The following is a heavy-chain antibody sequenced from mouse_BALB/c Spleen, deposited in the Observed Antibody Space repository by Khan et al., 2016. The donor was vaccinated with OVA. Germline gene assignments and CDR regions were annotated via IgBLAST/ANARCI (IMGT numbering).Heavy chain of an antibody. J-gene: IGHJ4*01. D-gene: IGHD1-3*01. CDR2: ISYSGST. CDR1: GYSITSDSA. CDR3: ARDGSRYNYCMDY. Sequence: EVQLEESGPGLVKPSQSLSLTCTVTGYSITSDSAWNWIRQFPGNTLEWMDYISYSGSTNYNQYLKNRITITRDTSKNQFILQLKSVTAEDTATYYCARDGSRYNYCMDYWGQGTSVTVS. V-gene: IGHV3-2*02.